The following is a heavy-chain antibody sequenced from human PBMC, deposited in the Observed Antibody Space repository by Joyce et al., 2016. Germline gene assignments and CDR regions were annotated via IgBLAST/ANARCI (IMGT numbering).Heavy chain of an antibody. D-gene: IGHD3-22*01. Sequence: EVQLVESGGGLVKPGGSLRLSCAASGFTFSGHTMNWVRQAQWKGLEWVSSISGNSNYIYYADSLKGRFTISRDNAKNSLYLQMNSLRAEDTAVYYCARVGNYYDSSGHNKWFDPWGQGTLVTVSS. CDR2: ISGNSNYI. CDR3: ARVGNYYDSSGHNKWFDP. J-gene: IGHJ5*02. V-gene: IGHV3-21*01. CDR1: GFTFSGHT.